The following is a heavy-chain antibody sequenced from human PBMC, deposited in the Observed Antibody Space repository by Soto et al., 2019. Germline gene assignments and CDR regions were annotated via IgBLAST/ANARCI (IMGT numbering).Heavy chain of an antibody. CDR1: GFTFGTYG. CDR3: ARGTVHFDY. V-gene: IGHV3-33*01. D-gene: IGHD4-17*01. CDR2: IWYAGSNK. J-gene: IGHJ4*02. Sequence: QVQLVESGGGVVQPGRSLRLSCAASGFTFGTYGMHWVRQAPGKGLEWVAVIWYAGSNKYYADSVKGRFTISRDNSKNTLYLQMNSLRAEDTAVYYCARGTVHFDYWGQGTLVTVSS.